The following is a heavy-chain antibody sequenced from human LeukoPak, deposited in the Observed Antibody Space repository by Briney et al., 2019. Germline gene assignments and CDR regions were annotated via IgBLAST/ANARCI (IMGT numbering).Heavy chain of an antibody. CDR1: TFSTYA. Sequence: GGSLRLSCAATFSTYAMHWVRQAPGKGLEWVAVISYEGSNKRHADSVKGRFTISRDNSKNTLYLQMSSLRAEDTAVYYCTLPLRDVFDIWGQGTMVTVSS. CDR3: TLPLRDVFDI. V-gene: IGHV3-30*14. CDR2: ISYEGSNK. J-gene: IGHJ3*02.